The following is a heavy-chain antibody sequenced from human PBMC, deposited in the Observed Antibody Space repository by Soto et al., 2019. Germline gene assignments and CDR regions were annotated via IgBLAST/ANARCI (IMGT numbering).Heavy chain of an antibody. J-gene: IGHJ4*02. CDR2: IIPIFGTA. CDR1: GGTLSSYA. CDR3: ARSIYCSGGSCYSDPSYYFDY. Sequence: PVKRSCKDSGGTLSSYAISLVRQANGQGLDWMGGIIPIFGTANYAQKFQGRVTITADESTSTAYMELSSLRSEDTAVYYCARSIYCSGGSCYSDPSYYFDYWGQGTLVTVSS. V-gene: IGHV1-69*01. D-gene: IGHD2-15*01.